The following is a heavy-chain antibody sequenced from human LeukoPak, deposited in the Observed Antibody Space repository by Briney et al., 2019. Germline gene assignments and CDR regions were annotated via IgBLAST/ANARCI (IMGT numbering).Heavy chain of an antibody. CDR1: GFPFRSYA. CDR2: ITLDGIST. J-gene: IGHJ1*01. Sequence: GGSLRLSCAASGFPFRSYAMHWVRQAPGKGLEYVSAITLDGISTYYANSVKGRFTISRDNSKNTLYLQMNSLRTEDTAVYYCAKVLGGHCSSTSCSLQHWGKGTLVTVSS. V-gene: IGHV3-64*01. CDR3: AKVLGGHCSSTSCSLQH. D-gene: IGHD2-2*01.